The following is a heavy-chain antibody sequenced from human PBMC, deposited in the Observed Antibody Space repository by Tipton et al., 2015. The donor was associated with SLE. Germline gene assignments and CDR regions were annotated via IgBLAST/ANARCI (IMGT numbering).Heavy chain of an antibody. CDR3: APIAAAGEDY. V-gene: IGHV3-23*01. CDR2: ISGSGRNT. CDR1: RFTFSNYA. D-gene: IGHD6-13*01. J-gene: IGHJ4*02. Sequence: SLRLSCAASRFTFSNYAMTWVRQAPGKGLESVSTISGSGRNTYYADSVKGRFTISRDNAKNSLYLQMNSLRAEDTAVYYCAPIAAAGEDYWGQGTLVTVSS.